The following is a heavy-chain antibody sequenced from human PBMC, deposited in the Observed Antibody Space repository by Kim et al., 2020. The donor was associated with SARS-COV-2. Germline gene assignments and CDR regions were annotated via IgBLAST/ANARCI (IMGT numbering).Heavy chain of an antibody. V-gene: IGHV7-4-1*02. CDR3: ARDRRQWQTFDY. Sequence: TYSQGFRGRFVVSMDTSVSTAYLQISSLQAEDTAVYYCARDRRQWQTFDYWGQGTLVTVSS. D-gene: IGHD6-19*01. J-gene: IGHJ4*02.